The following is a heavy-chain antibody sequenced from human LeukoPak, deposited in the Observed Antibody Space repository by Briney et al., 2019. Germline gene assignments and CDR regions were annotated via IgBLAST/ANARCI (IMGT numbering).Heavy chain of an antibody. CDR2: ISAYNGNT. CDR1: GYTFASYG. D-gene: IGHD3-10*01. V-gene: IGHV1-18*01. Sequence: GASVKVSCKASGYTFASYGLSWVRQAPGQGLEWMGWISAYNGNTNYAQKLQGRVTITTDTSTSTAYMELRSLRSDDTAVYYCARDHFYGSGSYYLRTAFDIWGQGTMVTVSS. J-gene: IGHJ3*02. CDR3: ARDHFYGSGSYYLRTAFDI.